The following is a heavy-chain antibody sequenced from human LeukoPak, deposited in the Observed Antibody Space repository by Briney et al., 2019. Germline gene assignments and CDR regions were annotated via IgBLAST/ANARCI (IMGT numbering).Heavy chain of an antibody. D-gene: IGHD4/OR15-4a*01. V-gene: IGHV4-59*01. CDR1: GGSISSYY. Sequence: PSETLSLTCTVSGGSISSYYRSWVWQPPGKGLEWIGYIYYSGSTNYNPSLKSRVTISVDTSKSQFSLKLRSVTAADTAVYYCARDHSGTNYVMDWGQGTLVTVSS. CDR3: ARDHSGTNYVMD. J-gene: IGHJ4*02. CDR2: IYYSGST.